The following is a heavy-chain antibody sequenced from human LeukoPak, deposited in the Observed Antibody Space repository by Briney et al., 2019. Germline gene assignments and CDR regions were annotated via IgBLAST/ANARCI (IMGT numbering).Heavy chain of an antibody. V-gene: IGHV4-34*01. D-gene: IGHD3-3*01. CDR3: ARSGPRYYDFWSGYPVSGMDV. CDR1: GGSFSGYY. Sequence: SETLSLTCAVYGGSFSGYYWSWIRQPPGKGLGWIGEINHSGSTNYNPSLKSRVTISVDTSKNQFSLKLSSVTAADTAVYYCARSGPRYYDFWSGYPVSGMDVWGQGTTVTVSS. CDR2: INHSGST. J-gene: IGHJ6*02.